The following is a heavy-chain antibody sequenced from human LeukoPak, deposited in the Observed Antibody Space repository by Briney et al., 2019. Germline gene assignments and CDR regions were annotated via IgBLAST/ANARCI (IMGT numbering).Heavy chain of an antibody. V-gene: IGHV4-34*01. D-gene: IGHD2-2*02. Sequence: SETLSLTCAVYGGSFSGYYWSWIRQPPGKGLEWIGEINHSGSTNYNPSLKSRVTISVDTSKNQFSLKLSSVTAADTAVYYCARHRCSSTSCYRWGGNWFDPWGQGTLVTVSS. CDR2: INHSGST. CDR1: GGSFSGYY. CDR3: ARHRCSSTSCYRWGGNWFDP. J-gene: IGHJ5*02.